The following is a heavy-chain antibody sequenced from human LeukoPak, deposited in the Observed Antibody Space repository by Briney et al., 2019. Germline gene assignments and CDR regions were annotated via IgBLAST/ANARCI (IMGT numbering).Heavy chain of an antibody. V-gene: IGHV3-48*03. Sequence: SGGSLRLSCAASGFAFSSYEMIWVRQAPGKGLEWVSYIRSSGSTIYYADSVKGRFTISRDNAKNTLYLQMSSLRAEDTAVYYCARDFLHLGGWGQGTTVTISS. CDR3: ARDFLHLGG. D-gene: IGHD3-16*01. J-gene: IGHJ6*02. CDR2: IRSSGSTI. CDR1: GFAFSSYE.